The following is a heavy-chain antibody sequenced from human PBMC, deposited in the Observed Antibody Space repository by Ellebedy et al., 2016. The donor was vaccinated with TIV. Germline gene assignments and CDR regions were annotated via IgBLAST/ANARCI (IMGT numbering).Heavy chain of an antibody. D-gene: IGHD3-22*01. CDR3: ACPGRGSSGYVDY. J-gene: IGHJ4*02. CDR2: INHSGST. V-gene: IGHV4-34*01. Sequence: SETLSLTXAVYGGSFSGYYWSWIRQPPGKGLEWIGEINHSGSTNYNPSLKSRVTISVDTSKNQFSLKLSSVTAADTAVYYCACPGRGSSGYVDYWGQGTLVTVSS. CDR1: GGSFSGYY.